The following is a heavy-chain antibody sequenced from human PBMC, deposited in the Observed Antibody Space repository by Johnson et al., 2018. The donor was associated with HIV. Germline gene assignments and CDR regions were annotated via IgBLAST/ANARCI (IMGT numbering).Heavy chain of an antibody. CDR1: GFTFSSYW. CDR3: ARDKFTGRQWLSYDDAFDI. CDR2: IKQDGSEK. D-gene: IGHD6-19*01. V-gene: IGHV3-7*01. Sequence: EVLLLESGGGLVQPGGSLRLSCAASGFTFSSYWMSWVRQAPGKGLEWVANIKQDGSEKYYVESVKGRFTISRDNAKNSLYLQMNSLRAEDTAVYYCARDKFTGRQWLSYDDAFDIWGQGTMVTVSS. J-gene: IGHJ3*02.